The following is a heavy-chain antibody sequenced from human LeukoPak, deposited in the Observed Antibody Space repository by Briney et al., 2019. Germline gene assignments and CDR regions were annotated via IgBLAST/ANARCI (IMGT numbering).Heavy chain of an antibody. CDR3: ARDRLGGDLTGESLY. Sequence: ASVKVSCKASGYPSDNFGLTWVRQAPGQGLEWIGWISAYNGNTHYAQKFRGRLTMTTDTSTTTAYLELRSLKSDDTAVYYCARDRLGGDLTGESLYWGQGTLVTV. CDR1: GYPSDNFG. J-gene: IGHJ4*02. CDR2: ISAYNGNT. D-gene: IGHD4-17*01. V-gene: IGHV1-18*01.